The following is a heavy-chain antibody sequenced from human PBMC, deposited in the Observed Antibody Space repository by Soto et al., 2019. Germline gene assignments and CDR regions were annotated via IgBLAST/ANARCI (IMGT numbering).Heavy chain of an antibody. CDR3: ARSRYSGSYFFDY. CDR2: IHYSGST. J-gene: IGHJ4*02. D-gene: IGHD1-26*01. V-gene: IGHV4-30-4*01. Sequence: ASETLSLTXTVSGGSISSGDYYWSWIRQPPGKGLEWIAYIHYSGSTYYNPSLKSRATISVDTSKNQFSLKLSSVTAADTAVYYCARSRYSGSYFFDYWGQGILVTVS. CDR1: GGSISSGDYY.